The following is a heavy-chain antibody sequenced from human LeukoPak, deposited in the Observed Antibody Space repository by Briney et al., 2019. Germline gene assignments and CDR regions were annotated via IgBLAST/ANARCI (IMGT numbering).Heavy chain of an antibody. D-gene: IGHD1-1*01. CDR3: ARGGRTTGTTVGYYYYYYMDV. Sequence: SETLSLTCTVSGGSISSYYWSWIRQPPGKGLEWIGYIYYSGSTNYNPSLKSRVTISVDTSKNQFSLKLSSVTAADTAVYYCARGGRTTGTTVGYYYYYYMDVWGIGTTVTVSS. CDR2: IYYSGST. V-gene: IGHV4-59*01. J-gene: IGHJ6*03. CDR1: GGSISSYY.